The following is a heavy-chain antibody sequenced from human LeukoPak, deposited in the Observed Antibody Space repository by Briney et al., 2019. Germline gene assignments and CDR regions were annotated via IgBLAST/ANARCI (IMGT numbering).Heavy chain of an antibody. CDR2: INPNSGGT. Sequence: ASVKVSCKASGYTFTGYYMHWVRQAPGQGLEWMGWINPNSGGTNYAQKFQGRVTMTRDTSISTAYMELSRLRSDDTAVYYCARDGRPMRWELQRDFDYWGQGTLVTASS. V-gene: IGHV1-2*02. D-gene: IGHD2-15*01. J-gene: IGHJ4*02. CDR3: ARDGRPMRWELQRDFDY. CDR1: GYTFTGYY.